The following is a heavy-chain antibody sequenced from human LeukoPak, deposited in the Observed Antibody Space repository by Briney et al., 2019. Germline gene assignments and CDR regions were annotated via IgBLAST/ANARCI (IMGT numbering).Heavy chain of an antibody. CDR1: GFTFSSYS. CDR3: ASMGSSSSWFDP. J-gene: IGHJ5*02. Sequence: KTGGSLRLSCAASGFTFSSYSMNWVRQAPGKGLEWVSSISSSSYIYYADSVKGRFTISRDNAKNSLYLQMNSLRAEDTAVYYCASMGSSSSWFDPWGQGTLVTVSS. D-gene: IGHD6-6*01. CDR2: ISSSSYI. V-gene: IGHV3-21*01.